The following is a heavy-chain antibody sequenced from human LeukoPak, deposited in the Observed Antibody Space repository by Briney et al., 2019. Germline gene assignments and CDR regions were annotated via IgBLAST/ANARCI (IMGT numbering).Heavy chain of an antibody. CDR2: ISSNSRYI. J-gene: IGHJ6*03. D-gene: IGHD3-10*01. V-gene: IGHV3-21*01. CDR1: GLTFSTYS. CDR3: AKESQPRTFVRGHMDV. Sequence: GGSLRLSCAASGLTFSTYSFNWVRQAPGKGLEWVSSISSNSRYIFYADSVKGRFTISRDNAKNSLYLQMNSLRAEDTAVYYCAKESQPRTFVRGHMDVWGKGTTVIVSS.